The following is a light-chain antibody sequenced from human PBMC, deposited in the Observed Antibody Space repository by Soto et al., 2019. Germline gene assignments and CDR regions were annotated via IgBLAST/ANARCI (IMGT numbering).Light chain of an antibody. J-gene: IGLJ2*01. CDR3: QTWGTGPVV. CDR2: LNSDGSH. Sequence: QLVLTQSPSASASLGASVKLTCTLSSGHSRYAIAWHQQQPEKGTRYLMTLNSDGSHSKGDGIPDRFSGSSSGAERYLTISSLQSEDEADYYCQTWGTGPVVFGGGTKLTVL. V-gene: IGLV4-69*01. CDR1: SGHSRYA.